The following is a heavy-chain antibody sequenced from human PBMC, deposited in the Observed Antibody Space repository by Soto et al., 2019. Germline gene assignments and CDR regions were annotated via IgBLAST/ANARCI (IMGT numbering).Heavy chain of an antibody. D-gene: IGHD3-22*01. CDR3: ARRRARITMIVVVTPFDP. CDR2: INHSGST. V-gene: IGHV4-34*01. Sequence: QVQLQQWGAGLLKPSETLSLTCAVYGGSFSGYYWSWIRQPPGKGLEWIGEINHSGSTNYNPSLKSRVTISVDTSKNQFSLKRSSVTAADTAVYYCARRRARITMIVVVTPFDPWGQGTLVTVSS. CDR1: GGSFSGYY. J-gene: IGHJ5*02.